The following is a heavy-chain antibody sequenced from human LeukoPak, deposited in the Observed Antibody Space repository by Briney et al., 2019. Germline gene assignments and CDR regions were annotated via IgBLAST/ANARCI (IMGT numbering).Heavy chain of an antibody. CDR1: GFPFSSYG. CDR3: ARSGVGVRRDVFHY. J-gene: IGHJ1*01. V-gene: IGHV3-30*03. D-gene: IGHD1-26*01. CDR2: ISYTGNNQ. Sequence: GGSLRLSCAAPGFPFSSYGMHWVRQAPGKGLEWVAVISYTGNNQYYADSVKGRFTISRDDSKNEVYLQMNSLRPEDTAVYFCARSGVGVRRDVFHYWGQGTLVTVSS.